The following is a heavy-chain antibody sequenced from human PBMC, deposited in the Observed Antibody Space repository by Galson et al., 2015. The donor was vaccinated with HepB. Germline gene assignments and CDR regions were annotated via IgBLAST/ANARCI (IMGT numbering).Heavy chain of an antibody. CDR1: GLTFNNYW. CDR3: ARDLWRGYPVYGMDA. J-gene: IGHJ6*02. D-gene: IGHD3-3*01. CDR2: INQDGSKN. Sequence: SLRLSCAASGLTFNNYWMTWVRQAPGKGLEWVANINQDGSKNYYMDSVKGRFTISRDIAKNSLYLQMNSLRAEDTAVYYCARDLWRGYPVYGMDAWGQGTTVTVSS. V-gene: IGHV3-7*03.